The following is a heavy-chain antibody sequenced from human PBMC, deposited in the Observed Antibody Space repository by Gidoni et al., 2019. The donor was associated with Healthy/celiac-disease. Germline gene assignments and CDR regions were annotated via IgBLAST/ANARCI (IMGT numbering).Heavy chain of an antibody. Sequence: EVHLVEYGGGVVPPGGSLRISCAAAGFPLSSYDMTWVRQAPGKGREWVSYCSSSGSTIYYADSVKGRFTISSDNAKNSLYLQMNSLRAEDTAVYYCARSTVPLGSGSYYYYGMDVWGQGTTVTVSS. J-gene: IGHJ6*02. CDR3: ARSTVPLGSGSYYYYGMDV. CDR2: CSSSGSTI. D-gene: IGHD1-26*01. CDR1: GFPLSSYD. V-gene: IGHV3-48*03.